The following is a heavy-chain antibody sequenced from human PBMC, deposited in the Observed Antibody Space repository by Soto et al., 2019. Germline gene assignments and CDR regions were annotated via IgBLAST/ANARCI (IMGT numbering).Heavy chain of an antibody. J-gene: IGHJ6*02. V-gene: IGHV1-46*01. CDR2: INPSGGST. Sequence: GASVKVSCQAPGYTFSSYYLHWARQAPGQGLEWMGIINPSGGSTSYAQKFQGRVTMTRDTSTSTAYMELSSQRSDDTAVYYCARDFQVYDSSGFNYYYGMDVWGQGTTVTVSS. CDR1: GYTFSSYY. D-gene: IGHD3-22*01. CDR3: ARDFQVYDSSGFNYYYGMDV.